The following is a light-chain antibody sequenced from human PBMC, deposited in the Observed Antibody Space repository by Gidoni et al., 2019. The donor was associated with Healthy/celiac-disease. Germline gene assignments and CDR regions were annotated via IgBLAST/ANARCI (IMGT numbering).Light chain of an antibody. J-gene: IGKJ4*01. V-gene: IGKV3-11*01. CDR1: QSVSSY. CDR2: DAS. CDR3: QQRRNWPPLT. Sequence: EIVLTQSPATLSLSPGERATLSCRASQSVSSYLAWYQQQHGQPPRLLIYDASNRATAILPSFSGSGSATDFFITISSLEEQDFVVYYCQQRRNWPPLTFGGGTKVEIK.